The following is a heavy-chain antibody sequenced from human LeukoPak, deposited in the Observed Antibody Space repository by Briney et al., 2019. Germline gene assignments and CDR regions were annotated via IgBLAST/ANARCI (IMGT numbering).Heavy chain of an antibody. D-gene: IGHD5-12*01. CDR2: IYYSGST. CDR1: GGSISSSSYY. Sequence: SETLSLTCTVSGGSISSSSYYWGWIRQPPGKGLEWIGSIYYSGSTYYNPSLKSRVTISVDTSKNQFSLKLSSVTAADTAVYYCARVAGEWLRHYYYYYYMDVWGKGTTVTVSS. V-gene: IGHV4-39*07. J-gene: IGHJ6*03. CDR3: ARVAGEWLRHYYYYYYMDV.